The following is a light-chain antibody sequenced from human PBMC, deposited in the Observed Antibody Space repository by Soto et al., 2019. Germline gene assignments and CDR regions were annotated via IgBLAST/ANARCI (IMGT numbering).Light chain of an antibody. CDR2: SVS. CDR3: QQYAGSPRT. CDR1: QNLGTLY. V-gene: IGKV3-20*01. J-gene: IGKJ1*01. Sequence: EIVLTQSPGTLSLSPGERGTFSCRASQNLGTLYLAWFQQKSGQAPRLLIYSVSRRATGIPDRFTGSGSGTDFTLTINRVEPEDFAVYFCQQYAGSPRTFGQGTKVDIK.